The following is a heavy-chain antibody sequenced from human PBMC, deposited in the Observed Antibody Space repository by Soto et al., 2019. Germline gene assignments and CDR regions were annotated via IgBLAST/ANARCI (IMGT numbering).Heavy chain of an antibody. CDR3: RGLPMVRVVSGFDY. D-gene: IGHD3-10*01. J-gene: IGHJ4*02. Sequence: EVQLLESGGGLVQPGGSLRLSCAASGFTFSSYAMSWVRQAPGKGLEWVSAISGSGGSTYYADSVKGRFTISRDNSKNTLYLQMNSLRAEDTAVYYCRGLPMVRVVSGFDYWGQGTLVTVSS. V-gene: IGHV3-23*01. CDR1: GFTFSSYA. CDR2: ISGSGGST.